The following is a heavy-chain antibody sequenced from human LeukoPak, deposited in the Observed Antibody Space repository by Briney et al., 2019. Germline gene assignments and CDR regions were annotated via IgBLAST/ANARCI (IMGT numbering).Heavy chain of an antibody. Sequence: GGSLRLSCAASGFTFSTYGMSWVRQAPGKGLEWVSGISGSGGSKYYADSVKGRFTISRDNAKNSLYLQMNSLRAEDTTVYYCARDFRYGGNFDYWGQGTLVTVSS. CDR3: ARDFRYGGNFDY. CDR1: GFTFSTYG. J-gene: IGHJ4*02. D-gene: IGHD4-23*01. CDR2: ISGSGGSK. V-gene: IGHV3-23*01.